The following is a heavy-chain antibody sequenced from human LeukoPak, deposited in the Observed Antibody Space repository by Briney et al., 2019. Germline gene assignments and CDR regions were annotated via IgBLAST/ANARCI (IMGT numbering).Heavy chain of an antibody. CDR2: IYSGGST. Sequence: GGSLRLSCAASGFTVSSNYMSWVRQAPGKGLEWVSVIYSGGSTYYADSVKGRFTISRDNSKNTLYLQMNSLRAEDTAVYYCARDLYCSGGSCIPTWGQGTLVTVSS. V-gene: IGHV3-53*01. CDR1: GFTVSSNY. D-gene: IGHD2-15*01. J-gene: IGHJ4*02. CDR3: ARDLYCSGGSCIPT.